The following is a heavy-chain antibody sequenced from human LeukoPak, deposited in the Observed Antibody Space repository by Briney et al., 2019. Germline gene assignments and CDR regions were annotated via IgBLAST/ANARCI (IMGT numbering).Heavy chain of an antibody. J-gene: IGHJ4*02. CDR1: GFSFSSYW. D-gene: IGHD5/OR15-5a*01. CDR2: IYYSGST. V-gene: IGHV4-39*01. CDR3: ARRDRIYAALDY. Sequence: GSLRLSCAASGFSFSSYWMAWVRQPPGKGLEWIGSIYYSGSTFYNPSLKSRVTISVDTSKNQFSLKLSSVTAADTAAYYCARRDRIYAALDYWGQGTLVTVSS.